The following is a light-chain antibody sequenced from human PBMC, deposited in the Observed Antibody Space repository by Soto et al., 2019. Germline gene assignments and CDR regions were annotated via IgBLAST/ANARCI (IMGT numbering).Light chain of an antibody. CDR2: TNS. Sequence: QPVVTQPPSASGTPGQRVTISCSGSSSNLGTNYVYWYQQLPGTAPKLLIYTNSQRPSGVPDRFSGSKSGTSASLAISGLRSEDEADYYCAAWDDSLSGYVFGTGTKLTVL. V-gene: IGLV1-47*02. CDR1: SSNLGTNY. J-gene: IGLJ1*01. CDR3: AAWDDSLSGYV.